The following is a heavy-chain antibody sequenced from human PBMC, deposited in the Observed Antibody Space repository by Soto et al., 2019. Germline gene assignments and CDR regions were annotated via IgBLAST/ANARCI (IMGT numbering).Heavy chain of an antibody. J-gene: IGHJ6*02. Sequence: GGSLRLSCAASGFTFSSYAMHWVRQAPGKGLEWVAVISYDGSNKYYADSVKGRFTISRDNSKNTLYLQMNSLRAEDTAVYYCARGYGDYVIYTQYYYGMDVWGQGTTVTVSS. D-gene: IGHD4-17*01. CDR1: GFTFSSYA. CDR3: ARGYGDYVIYTQYYYGMDV. CDR2: ISYDGSNK. V-gene: IGHV3-30-3*01.